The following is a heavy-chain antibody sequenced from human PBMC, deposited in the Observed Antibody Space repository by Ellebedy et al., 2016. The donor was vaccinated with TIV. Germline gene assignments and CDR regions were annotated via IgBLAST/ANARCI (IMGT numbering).Heavy chain of an antibody. Sequence: GESLKISCAASGFTFSSKTMNWVRQAPGKGLEWVSSISSSSYYKYYADSVKGRFTISRDNARNSLYMQMNSLIAEDTAVFYCAGLYDSSSPFEFWGQGTLVTVSS. V-gene: IGHV3-21*01. CDR3: AGLYDSSSPFEF. CDR1: GFTFSSKT. CDR2: ISSSSYYK. J-gene: IGHJ4*02. D-gene: IGHD6-6*01.